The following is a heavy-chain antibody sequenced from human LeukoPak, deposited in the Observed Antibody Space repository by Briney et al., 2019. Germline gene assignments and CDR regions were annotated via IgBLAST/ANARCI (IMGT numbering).Heavy chain of an antibody. Sequence: GGSLRLSCAASGFTFNNYWLSWVRQAPGKGLEWVANINQDASEKYFVDSVKGRFTISRDNTKSSLYLQMNSLRAEDTAVYYCARNGGNSDFDYWGQGTLVTVSS. CDR1: GFTFNNYW. J-gene: IGHJ4*02. CDR2: INQDASEK. D-gene: IGHD4-23*01. V-gene: IGHV3-7*05. CDR3: ARNGGNSDFDY.